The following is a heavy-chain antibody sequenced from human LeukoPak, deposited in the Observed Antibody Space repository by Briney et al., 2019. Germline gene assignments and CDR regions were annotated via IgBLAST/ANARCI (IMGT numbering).Heavy chain of an antibody. CDR3: ARTTEGYCRGRSCYSYYYYMDV. V-gene: IGHV4-59*01. Sequence: PSETLSLTCTVSGGSISRYYWSWIRQPPGKGLEWIGYIYYSGSTSYNPSLKSRVTISVDTSKNQFSLKLSSVTAADTAVYYCARTTEGYCRGRSCYSYYYYMDVWGKGTTVTVSS. CDR2: IYYSGST. CDR1: GGSISRYY. J-gene: IGHJ6*03. D-gene: IGHD2-15*01.